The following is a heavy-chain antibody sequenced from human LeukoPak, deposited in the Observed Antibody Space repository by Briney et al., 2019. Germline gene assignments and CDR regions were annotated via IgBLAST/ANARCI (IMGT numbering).Heavy chain of an antibody. J-gene: IGHJ6*03. V-gene: IGHV3-30*02. D-gene: IGHD2-2*01. CDR1: GFTFSSYG. CDR2: IRYDGSNK. CDR3: ARGSVVVPAAILGYYYYMDV. Sequence: GGSLRLSCAASGFTFSSYGMHWVRQAPGKGLEWVAFIRYDGSNKYYADSVKGRFTISRDNSKNTLYLQMNSLRAEDTAVYYCARGSVVVPAAILGYYYYMDVWGKGTTVTVSS.